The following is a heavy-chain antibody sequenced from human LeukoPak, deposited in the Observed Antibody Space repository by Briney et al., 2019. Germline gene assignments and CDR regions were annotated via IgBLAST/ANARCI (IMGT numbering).Heavy chain of an antibody. CDR2: MNLNSGRT. CDR1: GYTSTNFD. V-gene: IGHV1-8*01. Sequence: ASVKVSCKASGYTSTNFDINWVGQAAGKGLEWMGWMNLNSGRTGYRQEFQGRVTITTNTSITTAYMELSSLRSEDTAVYYCGRGYATDVWGQGTTVTVSS. CDR3: GRGYATDV. J-gene: IGHJ6*02.